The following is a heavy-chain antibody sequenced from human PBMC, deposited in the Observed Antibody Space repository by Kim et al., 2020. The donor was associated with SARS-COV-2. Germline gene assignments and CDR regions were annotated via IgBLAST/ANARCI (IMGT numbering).Heavy chain of an antibody. Sequence: SETLSLTCTVSGGSISTKYWSWLRQPPGKGLEWIGYIYYRGSTNYNPSLKSRVTMSVDTSKNQFSLKLTSVTAADTAVYYCARDTEYNWFDTWGQGTLV. CDR1: GGSISTKY. J-gene: IGHJ5*02. CDR3: ARDTEYNWFDT. V-gene: IGHV4-59*13. CDR2: IYYRGST.